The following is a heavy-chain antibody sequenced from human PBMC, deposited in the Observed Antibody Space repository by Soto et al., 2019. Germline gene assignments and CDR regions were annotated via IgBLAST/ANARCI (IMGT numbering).Heavy chain of an antibody. J-gene: IGHJ5*02. V-gene: IGHV3-23*01. CDR2: ISGSGGST. D-gene: IGHD4-17*01. CDR1: GFTFSSYA. Sequence: GGSLRLSCAASGFTFSSYAMSWVRQAPGKGLEWVSAISGSGGSTYYADSVKGRFTISRDNSKNTLYLQMNSLRAEDTAVYYCAKDGVYGGNYNWFDPWGQGTLVTVSS. CDR3: AKDGVYGGNYNWFDP.